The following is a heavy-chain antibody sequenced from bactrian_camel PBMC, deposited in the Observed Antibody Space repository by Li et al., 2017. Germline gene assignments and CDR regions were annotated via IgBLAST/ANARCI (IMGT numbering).Heavy chain of an antibody. CDR2: ISTYSGVP. Sequence: HVQLVESGGGSALAGGSVRLSCAASGNIYRSNCMGWFRQAPGKEREGVARISTYSGVPYYADSVKGRFTISQDNAKNTVYLQMSGLNPEDTGKYFCAAQYTGISGCYSTSLEPSSFDYWGQGTQVTVS. D-gene: IGHD1*01. CDR3: AAQYTGISGCYSTSLEPSSFDY. J-gene: IGHJ4*01. CDR1: GNIYRSNC. V-gene: IGHV3S53*01.